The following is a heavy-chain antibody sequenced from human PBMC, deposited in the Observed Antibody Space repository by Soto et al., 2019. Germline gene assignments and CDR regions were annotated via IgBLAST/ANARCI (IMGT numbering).Heavy chain of an antibody. CDR2: IVVGSGNT. D-gene: IGHD2-2*01. CDR1: GFTFISSA. V-gene: IGHV1-58*01. CDR3: AADRVVVVPAARFDP. J-gene: IGHJ5*02. Sequence: SVRVSCKSSGFTFISSAVQSVRQARGQRLEWVGWIVVGSGNTNYAQKLQECVTIASDMSTSTAYMELSSLRSEDTAVYYCAADRVVVVPAARFDPLGQGTLVTVSS.